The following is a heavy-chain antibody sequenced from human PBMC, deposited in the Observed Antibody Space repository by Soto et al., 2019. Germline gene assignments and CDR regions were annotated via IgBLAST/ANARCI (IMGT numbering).Heavy chain of an antibody. J-gene: IGHJ4*02. CDR1: GFIFSSYA. CDR2: ISGSGGST. Sequence: EVQLLESGGGLVQPGGSLRLSCAASGFIFSSYAMSWVRQAPGKGLEWVSAISGSGGSTYYADSVKGRFTISRDNSKNTLYLQVNSLRAEDTAVYYCAKGFTMGNRRAYWGQGTLVTVSS. D-gene: IGHD3-10*01. CDR3: AKGFTMGNRRAY. V-gene: IGHV3-23*01.